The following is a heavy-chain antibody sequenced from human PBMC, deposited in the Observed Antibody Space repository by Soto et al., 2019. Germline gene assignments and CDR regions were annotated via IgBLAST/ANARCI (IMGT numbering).Heavy chain of an antibody. J-gene: IGHJ4*02. D-gene: IGHD6-13*01. V-gene: IGHV4-59*01. CDR2: IYYSGST. CDR3: ARGSSSWYKGFDY. CDR1: GGSISSYY. Sequence: SETLSLTCTVSGGSISSYYWSWIRQPPGKGLEWIGYIYYSGSTNSNPSLKSRVTISVDTSKNQFSLKLSSVTAADTAVYYCARGSSSWYKGFDYWGQGTLVTVSS.